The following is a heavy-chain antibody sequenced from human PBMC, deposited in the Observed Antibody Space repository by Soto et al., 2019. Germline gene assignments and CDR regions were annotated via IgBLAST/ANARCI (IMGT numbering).Heavy chain of an antibody. V-gene: IGHV3-7*05. CDR1: GFTFSSYW. CDR3: ARDSWGYYYYGMDV. J-gene: IGHJ6*02. Sequence: GGSLRLSCAASGFTFSSYWMSWVRQAPGKGLEWVANIKQDGSEKYYVDSVKGRFTISRDNAKNSLYLQMNSLRAEDTAVYYCARDSWGYYYYGMDVWGQGTTVTVSS. CDR2: IKQDGSEK. D-gene: IGHD3-16*01.